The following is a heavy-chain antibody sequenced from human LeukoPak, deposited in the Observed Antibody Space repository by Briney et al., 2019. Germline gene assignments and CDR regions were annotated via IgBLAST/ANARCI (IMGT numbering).Heavy chain of an antibody. CDR2: ISDDGTKE. CDR3: AKDEGGDYVGLDY. Sequence: GGSVRLSCADSGFTSIFYGMHWVRQAPGKGLEWVAVISDDGTKEYYADSVKGRFTVSRDNSKNTLFLQMNSLRTEDTAVYYCAKDEGGDYVGLDYWGQGTLVTVSS. CDR1: GFTSIFYG. D-gene: IGHD4-17*01. J-gene: IGHJ4*02. V-gene: IGHV3-30*18.